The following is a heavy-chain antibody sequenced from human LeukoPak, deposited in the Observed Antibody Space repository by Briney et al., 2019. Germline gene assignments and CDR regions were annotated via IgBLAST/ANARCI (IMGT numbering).Heavy chain of an antibody. J-gene: IGHJ4*02. CDR2: ITGSNGYT. CDR1: GFTFSSYA. V-gene: IGHV3-23*01. CDR3: AKDDYIWGSFNFDY. Sequence: GGSLRLSCAASGFTFSSYAMAWVRQAPGKGLEWVSTITGSNGYTYYADSVKGRFTISRDNSKNTLYLQMNSLRAEDTAVYYCAKDDYIWGSFNFDYWGQGTLVTVSS. D-gene: IGHD3-16*01.